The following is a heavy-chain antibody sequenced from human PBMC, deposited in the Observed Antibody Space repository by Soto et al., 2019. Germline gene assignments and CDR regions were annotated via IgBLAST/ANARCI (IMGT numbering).Heavy chain of an antibody. Sequence: SLRLSCAASGFTFSSYSMHWVRQAPGKGLEWVAVISYDGSNKYYADSVKGRFTIYRDNSKNTLYLQMNSLRAEDTAVYYCARDSPSQRGMDVWGQGTTVTGSS. CDR3: ARDSPSQRGMDV. CDR1: GFTFSSYS. V-gene: IGHV3-30-3*01. D-gene: IGHD6-25*01. J-gene: IGHJ6*02. CDR2: ISYDGSNK.